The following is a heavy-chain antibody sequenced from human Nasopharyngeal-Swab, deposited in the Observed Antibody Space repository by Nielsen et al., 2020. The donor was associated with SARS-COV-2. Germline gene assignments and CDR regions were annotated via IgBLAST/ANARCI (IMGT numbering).Heavy chain of an antibody. Sequence: SVKVSYKASGGTFSSYAISWVRQAPGQGLEWMGGIIPMFGTANYAQNFQGRVTITADKSTSTAYMDLSRLKSEDTAVYYCARGDTDYYYYGLDVWGQGTTVTVSS. CDR1: GGTFSSYA. CDR3: ARGDTDYYYYGLDV. CDR2: IIPMFGTA. D-gene: IGHD5-18*01. J-gene: IGHJ6*02. V-gene: IGHV1-69*06.